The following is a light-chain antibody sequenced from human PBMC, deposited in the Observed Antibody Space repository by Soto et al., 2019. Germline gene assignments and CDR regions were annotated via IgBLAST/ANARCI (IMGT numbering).Light chain of an antibody. CDR3: QQHGISPRT. CDR2: GAS. J-gene: IGKJ1*01. Sequence: EIVLTQSPGTLSLSPGERATLSCRASQSVSSSYLAWYQQKPGQAPRVLIYGASSRATGIPDRFSGSGSGTDFTLTISRLEPEDFAVFYCQQHGISPRTFGQGTKVEIK. V-gene: IGKV3-20*01. CDR1: QSVSSSY.